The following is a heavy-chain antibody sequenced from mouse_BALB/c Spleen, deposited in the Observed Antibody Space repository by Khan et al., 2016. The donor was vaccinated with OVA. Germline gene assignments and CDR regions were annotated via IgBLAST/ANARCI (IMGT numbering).Heavy chain of an antibody. CDR1: GFNIEDTY. D-gene: IGHD1-1*01. Sequence: VQLQQSGADLMKPGASVELSCTASGFNIEDTYIHWVKQRPEQGLEWIGRIDPAIGNTKYDPKFQGKATITEDTSSNTAYLQLSSLTSEDTAVYYCAYYDGCSYDWDFDVWGAGTTVTVSS. V-gene: IGHV14-3*02. J-gene: IGHJ1*01. CDR2: IDPAIGNT. CDR3: AYYDGCSYDWDFDV.